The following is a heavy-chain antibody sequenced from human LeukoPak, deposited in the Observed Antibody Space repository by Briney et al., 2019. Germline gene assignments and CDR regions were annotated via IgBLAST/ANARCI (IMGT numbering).Heavy chain of an antibody. V-gene: IGHV3-33*01. Sequence: GRSLRVSCAASGFTFSSYGMHWVRQAPGKGLEWVAVIWYDGSNKYYADSVKGRFTISRDNSKNTLYLQMNSLRAEDTAVYYCAREPVAQELLVLEYWGQGTLVTVSS. J-gene: IGHJ4*02. CDR1: GFTFSSYG. CDR2: IWYDGSNK. CDR3: AREPVAQELLVLEY. D-gene: IGHD1-26*01.